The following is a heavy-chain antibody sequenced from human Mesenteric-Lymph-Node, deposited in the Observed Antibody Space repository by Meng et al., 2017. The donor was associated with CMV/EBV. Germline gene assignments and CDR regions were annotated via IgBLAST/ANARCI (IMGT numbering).Heavy chain of an antibody. CDR1: GFTFSSYA. V-gene: IGHV3-23*01. CDR2: ISGSGGST. J-gene: IGHJ6*02. D-gene: IGHD3-16*01. CDR3: ARVGRVYTLDV. Sequence: GESLKISCAASGFTFSSYAMSWVRQAPGQGLEWVSAISGSGGSTYYADSVKGRFTISRDNSKNTLYLQMNRLTAEDTAVYYCARVGRVYTLDVWGQGTTVTVSS.